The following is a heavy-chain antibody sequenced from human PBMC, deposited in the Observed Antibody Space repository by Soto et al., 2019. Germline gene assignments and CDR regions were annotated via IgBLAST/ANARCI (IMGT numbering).Heavy chain of an antibody. D-gene: IGHD3-22*01. CDR3: ARDPMIVVVITSSYFDY. V-gene: IGHV3-30-3*01. Sequence: GGSLRLSCAASGFTFSSYAMHWVRQAPGKGLEWVAVISYDGSNKYYADSVKGRFTISRDNSKNTLYLQMNSLRAEDTAVYYCARDPMIVVVITSSYFDYWGQGTLVTVSS. CDR2: ISYDGSNK. CDR1: GFTFSSYA. J-gene: IGHJ4*02.